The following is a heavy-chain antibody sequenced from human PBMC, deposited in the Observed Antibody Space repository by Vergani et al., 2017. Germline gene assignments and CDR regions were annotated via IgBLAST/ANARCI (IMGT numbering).Heavy chain of an antibody. Sequence: QVQLPESGPGLVKPSQTLSLTCTVSGGSITSGSFYWSWIRQPAGKGLEWIGHIFQSGSPDYNASLKSRVNISLDKSKNHFSLSLSSVTAADTAVYYCVRRNNVVRETDYFDYWGQGILVTVSS. D-gene: IGHD3-10*01. J-gene: IGHJ4*02. CDR1: GGSITSGSFY. CDR2: IFQSGSP. V-gene: IGHV4-61*02. CDR3: VRRNNVVRETDYFDY.